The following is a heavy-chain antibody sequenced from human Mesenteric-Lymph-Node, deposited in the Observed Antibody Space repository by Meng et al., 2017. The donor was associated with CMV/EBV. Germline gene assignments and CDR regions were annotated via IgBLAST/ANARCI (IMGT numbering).Heavy chain of an antibody. J-gene: IGHJ4*02. CDR2: IYTGGST. Sequence: GESLKISCAASGFTVTSNYMTWVRQAPGKGLEWVSLIYTGGSTYYSDSVKGRFTISRDNSENTLYLQMNGLRADDTAIYYCARDQRGGSGFDYWGQGALVTVSS. CDR1: GFTVTSNY. D-gene: IGHD6-19*01. V-gene: IGHV3-53*01. CDR3: ARDQRGGSGFDY.